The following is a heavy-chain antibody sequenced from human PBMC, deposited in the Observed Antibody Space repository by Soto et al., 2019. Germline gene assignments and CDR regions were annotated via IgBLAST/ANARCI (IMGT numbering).Heavy chain of an antibody. J-gene: IGHJ5*02. CDR1: GGTFSSYA. CDR2: IIPIFGTA. V-gene: IGHV1-69*12. Sequence: QVQLVQSGAEVKKPGSSVKVSCKASGGTFSSYAISWVRQAPGQGLEWMGGIIPIFGTANYAQKLQGRVTITADESTSTAHMEVSSLRAEDTAAEYCARRQVAGSWFDPWGQGTLVTVSS. CDR3: ARRQVAGSWFDP. D-gene: IGHD6-19*01.